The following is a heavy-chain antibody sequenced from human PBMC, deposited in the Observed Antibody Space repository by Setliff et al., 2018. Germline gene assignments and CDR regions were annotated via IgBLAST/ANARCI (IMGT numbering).Heavy chain of an antibody. Sequence: SETLSLTCAVSGYSISSGYYWGWIRQPPGKGLEWIGSIYHSGSTYYNPSLKSRVTISVDTSKNQFSLKLSSVTAADTAVYYCARHALEYGSGSYKDGMDVWGQGTMVTGSS. CDR3: ARHALEYGSGSYKDGMDV. CDR1: GYSISSGYY. CDR2: IYHSGST. D-gene: IGHD3-10*01. J-gene: IGHJ6*02. V-gene: IGHV4-38-2*01.